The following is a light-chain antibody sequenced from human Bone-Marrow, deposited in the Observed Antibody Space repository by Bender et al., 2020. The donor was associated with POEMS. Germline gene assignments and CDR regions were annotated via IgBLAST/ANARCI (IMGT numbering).Light chain of an antibody. CDR3: SSYTSSGARV. CDR1: SSDIGGYNY. Sequence: QSALTQPASVSGSPGQSITISCIGTSSDIGGYNYVSWYQQHPGKAPKLLIYDVTDRASGVPDRFSGSKSGNTASLTISGLHPEDEADYYCSSYTSSGARVFGGGTKLTVL. J-gene: IGLJ2*01. CDR2: DVT. V-gene: IGLV2-14*01.